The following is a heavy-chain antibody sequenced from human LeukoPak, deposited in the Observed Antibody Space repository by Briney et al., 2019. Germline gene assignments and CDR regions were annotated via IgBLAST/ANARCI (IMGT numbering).Heavy chain of an antibody. CDR3: ARSHYGSTSTNYYMDV. CDR1: GGSISSYY. J-gene: IGHJ6*03. CDR2: IYYSGST. V-gene: IGHV4-59*01. D-gene: IGHD2-2*01. Sequence: SETLSLTCTVSGGSISSYYWSWIRQPPGKGLEWIGYIYYSGSTNYNPSLNSRVTISLDTSKNQFSLKLSSVTAADTAVYYCARSHYGSTSTNYYMDVWGKGTTVTVSS.